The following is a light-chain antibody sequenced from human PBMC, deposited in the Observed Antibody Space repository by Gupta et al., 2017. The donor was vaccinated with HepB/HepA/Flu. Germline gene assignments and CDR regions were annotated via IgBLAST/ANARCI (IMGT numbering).Light chain of an antibody. CDR1: RIVLDSSNHKNY. CDR3: QQYYGHPHIYT. Sequence: DIVMTQSPDPLAVSLGERATITCKSIRIVLDSSNHKNYLACYQQKPGHRPQLLIYWASTRGSGVPDRFSGSGYGTDFTLTISSLQAEDVAVYYCQQYYGHPHIYTFGQGTKLEI. J-gene: IGKJ2*01. CDR2: WAS. V-gene: IGKV4-1*01.